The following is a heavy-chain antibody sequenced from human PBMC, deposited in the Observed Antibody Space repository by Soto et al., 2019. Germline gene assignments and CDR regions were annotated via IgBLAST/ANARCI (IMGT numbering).Heavy chain of an antibody. CDR1: SGSISSSNW. J-gene: IGHJ5*02. CDR3: ARASVTTVRGNWFDP. D-gene: IGHD4-17*01. CDR2: IYHSGST. Sequence: SETLSLTCAVSSGSISSSNWWSWVRQPPGKGLEWIGEIYHSGSTNYNPSLKSRVTISVDKSKNQFSLKLSSVTAADTAVYYCARASVTTVRGNWFDPWGQGTLVTVSS. V-gene: IGHV4-4*02.